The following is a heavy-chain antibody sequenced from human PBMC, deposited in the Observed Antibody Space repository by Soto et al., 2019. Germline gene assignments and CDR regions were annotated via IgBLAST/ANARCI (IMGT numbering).Heavy chain of an antibody. CDR1: GFTCSSYG. J-gene: IGHJ3*02. Sequence: QVQLVESGGGVVQPGRSLRLSCAASGFTCSSYGMHWVRQAPGKGLEWVAVISYDGSNKYYADSVKGRFTISRDNSKNTLYLQMNSLRAEDTAVYYCAKDWVGTVTTGRTFDIWGQGTMVTVSS. V-gene: IGHV3-30*18. D-gene: IGHD4-17*01. CDR2: ISYDGSNK. CDR3: AKDWVGTVTTGRTFDI.